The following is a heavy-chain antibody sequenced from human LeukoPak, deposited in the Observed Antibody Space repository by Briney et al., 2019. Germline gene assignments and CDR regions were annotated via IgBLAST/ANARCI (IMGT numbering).Heavy chain of an antibody. Sequence: SETLSLTCTVSGDSISSGDYYWSWIRQPAGKGLEWIGRISSSGSTNYNPSLKSRVTISVDTSKNQFSLKLSSVTAADTAVYYCARATRGSGWFSHNWFDPWGQGTLVTVSS. J-gene: IGHJ5*02. CDR1: GDSISSGDYY. V-gene: IGHV4-61*02. CDR3: ARATRGSGWFSHNWFDP. D-gene: IGHD6-19*01. CDR2: ISSSGST.